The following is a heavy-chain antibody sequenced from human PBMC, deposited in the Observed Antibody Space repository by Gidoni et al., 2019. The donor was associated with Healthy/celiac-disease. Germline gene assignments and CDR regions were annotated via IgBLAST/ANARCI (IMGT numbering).Heavy chain of an antibody. CDR1: GFTFSSYE. CDR2: ISSSGSTI. J-gene: IGHJ6*02. Sequence: EVQLVESGGGLVQPGGALRRHCAASGFTFSSYEMNWVRQAPGKGLEWVSYISSSGSTIYYADSVKGRFTISRDNSKNSLYLQMNSLRAEDTAVYYCARDLRYVDWLSDYGMDVWGQGTTVTVSS. V-gene: IGHV3-48*03. CDR3: ARDLRYVDWLSDYGMDV. D-gene: IGHD3-9*01.